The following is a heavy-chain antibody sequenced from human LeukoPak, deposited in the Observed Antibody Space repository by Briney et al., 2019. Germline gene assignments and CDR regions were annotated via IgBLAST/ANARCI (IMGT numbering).Heavy chain of an antibody. J-gene: IGHJ5*02. D-gene: IGHD3-22*01. Sequence: IPSETLSLTCTVSGGSISSYYWSWIRQPPGKGLEWIGYIYYSGSTNYNPSLKSRVTISVDTSKNQFSLKLSSVTAADTAVYYCARAWKYYYDSSGPDWFDPWGQGTLVTVSS. CDR1: GGSISSYY. CDR2: IYYSGST. V-gene: IGHV4-59*01. CDR3: ARAWKYYYDSSGPDWFDP.